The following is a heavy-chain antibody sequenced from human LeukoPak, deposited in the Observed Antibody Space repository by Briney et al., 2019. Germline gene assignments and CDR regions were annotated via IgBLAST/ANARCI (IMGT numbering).Heavy chain of an antibody. CDR1: GFTFSSYW. Sequence: GGSLRLSCAASGFTFSSYWMHWVRQAPGKGLAWVSRINSDGSSTSYADSVKGRFTISRDNAKNTLYLQMNSLRAEDTAVYYCARESHITIFGVVIGDWFDPWGQGTLVTVSS. CDR3: ARESHITIFGVVIGDWFDP. V-gene: IGHV3-74*01. CDR2: INSDGSST. D-gene: IGHD3-3*01. J-gene: IGHJ5*02.